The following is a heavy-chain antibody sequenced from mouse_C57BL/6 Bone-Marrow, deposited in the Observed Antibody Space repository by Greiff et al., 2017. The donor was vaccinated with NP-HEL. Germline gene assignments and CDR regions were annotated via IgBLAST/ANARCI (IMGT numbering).Heavy chain of an antibody. D-gene: IGHD1-1*02. J-gene: IGHJ3*01. Sequence: QVQLQQSGAELARPGASVKLSCKASGYTFTSYGISWVKQRTGQGLEWIGEIYPRSGNTYYNEKFKGKATLTADKSSSTAYMALRSLTYEDAAVYFCARTIGGYRGFAYWGQGTLVTVSA. V-gene: IGHV1-81*01. CDR2: IYPRSGNT. CDR3: ARTIGGYRGFAY. CDR1: GYTFTSYG.